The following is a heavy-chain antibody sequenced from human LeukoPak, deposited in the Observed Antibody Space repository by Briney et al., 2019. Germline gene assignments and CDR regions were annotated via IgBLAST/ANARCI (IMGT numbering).Heavy chain of an antibody. V-gene: IGHV1-18*01. J-gene: IGHJ6*02. CDR2: ISAYTGNT. Sequence: ASVKVSCKASGYTFTSYGINWVRQAPGQGLEWMGWISAYTGNTNYAQKLQGRVTMTTDTSTSTAYMELRSLRSDDTAVYYCARYYGSGNHYYGMDVWGQGTTVTVSS. CDR3: ARYYGSGNHYYGMDV. CDR1: GYTFTSYG. D-gene: IGHD3-10*01.